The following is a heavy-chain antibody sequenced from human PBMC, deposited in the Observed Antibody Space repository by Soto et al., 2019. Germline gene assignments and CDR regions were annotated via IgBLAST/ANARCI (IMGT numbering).Heavy chain of an antibody. CDR3: ARGIMATTGLTLDYGMDV. CDR1: GDSVSSNSAA. J-gene: IGHJ6*02. D-gene: IGHD5-12*01. V-gene: IGHV6-1*01. CDR2: TYYRSKWYN. Sequence: SQTLSLTCAISGDSVSSNSAAWNWIRQSPSRGLEWLGRTYYRSKWYNDYAVSVKSRITINPDTSKNQFSLQLNSVTPEDTAVYYCARGIMATTGLTLDYGMDVWGQGTTVTVSS.